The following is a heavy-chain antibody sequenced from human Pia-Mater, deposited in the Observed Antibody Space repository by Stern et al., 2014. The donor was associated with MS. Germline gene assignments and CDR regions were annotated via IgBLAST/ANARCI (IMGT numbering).Heavy chain of an antibody. Sequence: VQLVESGGGVAQPGRSLRLSCAASGFTFSLSGMHWVRQAPGKGLDCVAVISYDGRDKYYGDSVKGRFTISRDNSKNTVYLQMNSLRAEDTAVYYCANAAALSCRSPSCYKAFEYWGQGILVTVSS. CDR3: ANAAALSCRSPSCYKAFEY. V-gene: IGHV3-30*18. D-gene: IGHD2-2*02. CDR2: ISYDGRDK. CDR1: GFTFSLSG. J-gene: IGHJ4*02.